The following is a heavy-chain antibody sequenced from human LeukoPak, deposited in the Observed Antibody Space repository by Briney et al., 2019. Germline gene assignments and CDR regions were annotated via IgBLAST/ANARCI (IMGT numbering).Heavy chain of an antibody. CDR3: ARDIAISSWSLHFDY. Sequence: PSETLSLTCTVSGGSISSYYWSWIRQPAGKGLEWIGRIYTSGSTNYNPSLKSRVTMSVDTSKNQFSLKLSSVTAADTAVYYCARDIAISSWSLHFDYWGQGTLVTVSS. CDR2: IYTSGST. CDR1: GGSISSYY. D-gene: IGHD6-13*01. J-gene: IGHJ4*02. V-gene: IGHV4-4*07.